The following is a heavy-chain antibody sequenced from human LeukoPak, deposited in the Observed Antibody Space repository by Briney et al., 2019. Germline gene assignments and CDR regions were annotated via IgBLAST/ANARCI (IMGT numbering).Heavy chain of an antibody. Sequence: PSETLSLTCTVSGGSISSYYWSWIRQPPGKGLEWIGYICYSGSTNYNPSLKSRVTISVDTSKNQFSLKLSSVTAADTAVYYCARRDSSSWQFQHWGQGTLVTVSS. CDR3: ARRDSSSWQFQH. J-gene: IGHJ1*01. CDR1: GGSISSYY. D-gene: IGHD6-13*01. V-gene: IGHV4-59*01. CDR2: ICYSGST.